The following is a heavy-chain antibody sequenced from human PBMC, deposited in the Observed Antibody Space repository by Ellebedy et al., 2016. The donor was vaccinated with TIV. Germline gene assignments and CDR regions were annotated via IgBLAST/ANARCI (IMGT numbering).Heavy chain of an antibody. V-gene: IGHV3-7*03. CDR1: GFTFNSYW. J-gene: IGHJ6*02. CDR2: IRQDGSEE. CDR3: ARTGSYGDNLYYHYGMDV. D-gene: IGHD4-17*01. Sequence: GGSLRLSCAASGFTFNSYWMSWVRQAPGKGLEWVANIRQDGSEEYSVASVKGRFAISRDNAKNSLFLQMNSLRAEDTAVYFCARTGSYGDNLYYHYGMDVWGQGTTVTVSS.